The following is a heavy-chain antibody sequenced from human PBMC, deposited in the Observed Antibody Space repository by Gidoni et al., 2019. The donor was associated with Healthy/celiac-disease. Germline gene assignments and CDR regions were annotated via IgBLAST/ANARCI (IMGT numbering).Heavy chain of an antibody. CDR1: GFTFSSYS. D-gene: IGHD1-26*01. V-gene: IGHV3-48*01. CDR3: ARRREANYFDY. J-gene: IGHJ4*02. CDR2: ISSSSSTI. Sequence: EVQLVESGGGLVQPGGSLRLSCAASGFTFSSYSMNWVRQAPGKGLDWVSYISSSSSTIFYADSVKGRFTISRDNAKNSLYLQLNGLRAEDTAVYYCARRREANYFDYWGQGTLVTVSS.